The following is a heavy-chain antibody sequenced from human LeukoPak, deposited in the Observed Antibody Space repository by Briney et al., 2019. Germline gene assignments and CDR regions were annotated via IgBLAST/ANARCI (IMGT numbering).Heavy chain of an antibody. V-gene: IGHV3-7*01. CDR3: ARDLSSPPYYGMDV. CDR1: GFTVSSNY. Sequence: PGGSLRLSCAASGFTVSSNYMSWVRQAPGKGLEWVANIKQDGSEKYYVDSVKGRFTISRDNAKNSLYLQMNSLRAEDTAVYYCARDLSSPPYYGMDVWGQGTTVTVSS. J-gene: IGHJ6*02. CDR2: IKQDGSEK. D-gene: IGHD6-13*01.